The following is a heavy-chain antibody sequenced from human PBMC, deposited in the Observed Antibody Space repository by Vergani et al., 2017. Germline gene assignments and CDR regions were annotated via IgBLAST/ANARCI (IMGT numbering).Heavy chain of an antibody. Sequence: QVQLQESGPGLVKPSETLSLTCAVYGGSFSGYYWSWIRQPPGKGLEWIGEINHSGSTNYNPSLKSRVTISVDTSKNQFSLKLSSVTAADTAVYYCARGDDYVWGSYRLDYWGQGTLVTVSS. CDR3: ARGDDYVWGSYRLDY. D-gene: IGHD3-16*02. CDR2: INHSGST. CDR1: GGSFSGYY. J-gene: IGHJ4*02. V-gene: IGHV4-34*01.